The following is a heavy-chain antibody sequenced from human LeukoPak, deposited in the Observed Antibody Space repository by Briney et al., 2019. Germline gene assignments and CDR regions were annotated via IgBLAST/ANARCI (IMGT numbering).Heavy chain of an antibody. CDR1: GYSFTSYW. CDR3: ARHVTIFGVVIMEAFDI. J-gene: IGHJ3*02. V-gene: IGHV5-51*01. CDR2: IYPGDSDT. D-gene: IGHD3-3*01. Sequence: GESLKISCKGSGYSFTSYWIGWVRQMHGKGLEWMGIIYPGDSDTRYSPSFQGQVTISADKSISTAYLQWSSLKASDTAMYYCARHVTIFGVVIMEAFDIWGQGTMVTVSS.